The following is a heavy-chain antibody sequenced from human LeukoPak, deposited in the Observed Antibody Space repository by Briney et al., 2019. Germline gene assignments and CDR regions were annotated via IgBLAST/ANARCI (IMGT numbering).Heavy chain of an antibody. D-gene: IGHD5/OR15-5a*01. V-gene: IGHV3-23*01. Sequence: ETLSLTCTVSGGSISSGGYYWSWVRQAPGKGLEWVSSISGSGDSTYYAESVKGRFTISRDNSKNTLYLQMKSLRAEDTAMYYCAKVTLVSGNFDHWGQGTLVTVSS. CDR1: GGSISSGGYY. CDR3: AKVTLVSGNFDH. J-gene: IGHJ4*02. CDR2: ISGSGDST.